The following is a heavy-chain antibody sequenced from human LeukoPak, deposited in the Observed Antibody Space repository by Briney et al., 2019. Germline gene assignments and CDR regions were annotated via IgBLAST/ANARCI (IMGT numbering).Heavy chain of an antibody. V-gene: IGHV1-46*01. CDR2: INPSGGST. J-gene: IGHJ4*02. Sequence: ASVKVSCKASGGTFSSYAISWVRQAPGQGLEWMGIINPSGGSTSYAQKFQGRVTMTRDTSTSTVYMELSSLRSEDTAVYYCARDSNGDYYFDYWGQGTLVTVSS. CDR1: GGTFSSYA. CDR3: ARDSNGDYYFDY. D-gene: IGHD4-17*01.